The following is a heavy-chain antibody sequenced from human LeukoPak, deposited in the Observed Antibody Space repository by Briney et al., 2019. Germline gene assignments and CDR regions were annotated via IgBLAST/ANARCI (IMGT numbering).Heavy chain of an antibody. CDR2: IYHSGST. V-gene: IGHV4-38-2*02. CDR1: GYSISSGYY. D-gene: IGHD2-2*02. J-gene: IGHJ4*02. CDR3: ARDSTYCSSTSCYKDFDY. Sequence: SETLSLTCTVSGYSISSGYYWGWIRQPPGKGLEWIGSIYHSGSTYYNPSLKSRVTISVDTSKNQFSLKLSSVTAANTAVYYCARDSTYCSSTSCYKDFDYWGQGTLVTVSS.